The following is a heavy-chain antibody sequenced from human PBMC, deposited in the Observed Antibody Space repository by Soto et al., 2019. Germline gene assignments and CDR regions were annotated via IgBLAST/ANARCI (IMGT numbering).Heavy chain of an antibody. V-gene: IGHV4-39*01. CDR2: IYYGGRT. CDR1: GGSISSSSYY. D-gene: IGHD3-9*01. CDR3: ARTRDNLIFSPPGWFDS. J-gene: IGHJ5*01. Sequence: SETLSLTCTVSGGSISSSSYYWGWIRQPPGKGLEWIGSIYYGGRTYYNPSLKSRVSISVDTSKNQFSLKLSSVTAADTAVYYCARTRDNLIFSPPGWFDSWAWEPWSPSTQ.